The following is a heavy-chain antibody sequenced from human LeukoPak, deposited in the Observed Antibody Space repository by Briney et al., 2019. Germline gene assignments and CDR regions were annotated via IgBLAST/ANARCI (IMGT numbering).Heavy chain of an antibody. D-gene: IGHD2-2*01. CDR1: GGSISSSSYY. J-gene: IGHJ6*03. V-gene: IGHV4-39*01. Sequence: SETLSLTCTVSGGSISSSSYYWGWIRQLPGKGLEWIGSIYYSGSTYYNPSLKSRVTISVDTSKNQFSLKLSSVTAADTAVYYCALGRTSLLRSYYYYMDVWGKGTTVTVSS. CDR3: ALGRTSLLRSYYYYMDV. CDR2: IYYSGST.